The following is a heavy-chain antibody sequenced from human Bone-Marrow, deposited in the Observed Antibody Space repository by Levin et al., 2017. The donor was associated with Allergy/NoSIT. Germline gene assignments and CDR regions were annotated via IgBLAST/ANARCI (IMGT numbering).Heavy chain of an antibody. CDR1: GFTFSDYY. CDR3: ARGSVYCSGGSCYYFDY. CDR2: ISSSSSYT. J-gene: IGHJ4*02. Sequence: LSLTCAASGFTFSDYYMSWIRQAPGKGLEWVSYISSSSSYTNYADSVKGRFTISRDNAKNSLYLQMNSLRAEDTAVYYCARGSVYCSGGSCYYFDYWGQGTLVTVSS. V-gene: IGHV3-11*03. D-gene: IGHD2-15*01.